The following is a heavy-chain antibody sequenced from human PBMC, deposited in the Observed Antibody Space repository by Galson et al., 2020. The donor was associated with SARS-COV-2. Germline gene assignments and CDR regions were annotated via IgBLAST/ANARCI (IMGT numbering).Heavy chain of an antibody. J-gene: IGHJ5*02. V-gene: IGHV4-39*01. CDR3: ARRYYYGSGSFVGWFDP. CDR1: GGSISSSSYY. Sequence: SETLSLTCTVSGGSISSSSYYWGWIRQPPGKGLEWIGNIYYTGSTYYNPSLKSRVTISVDTSTNQFSLKLSSVTAADTAVYYCARRYYYGSGSFVGWFDPWGQGTLVTVSS. CDR2: IYYTGST. D-gene: IGHD3-10*01.